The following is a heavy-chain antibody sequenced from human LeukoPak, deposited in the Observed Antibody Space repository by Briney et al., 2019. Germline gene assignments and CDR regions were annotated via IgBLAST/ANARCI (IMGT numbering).Heavy chain of an antibody. CDR2: IYPGDSDT. Sequence: GESLKISCKGSGYSFTSYWIGWVRQMPGKGLEWMGIIYPGDSDTGYSPSFQGQVTISADKSISTPYLQWSSLKASDTAMYYCARWGASRPEYFDYWGQGTLVTVSS. J-gene: IGHJ4*02. CDR1: GYSFTSYW. V-gene: IGHV5-51*01. CDR3: ARWGASRPEYFDY. D-gene: IGHD6-6*01.